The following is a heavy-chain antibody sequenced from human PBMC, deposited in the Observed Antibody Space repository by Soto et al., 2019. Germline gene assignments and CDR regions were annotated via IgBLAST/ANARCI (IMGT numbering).Heavy chain of an antibody. Sequence: SETLSLTCTVSDSPISNYYWGWFRQPPGLGLEWVGYIYYTGTTTYNPSLRSRVTISLDTSKSQFSLKLSSVTAADTAVYYCARAWILTGYYIHDAFDIWGQGTMVTVSS. V-gene: IGHV4-59*01. CDR3: ARAWILTGYYIHDAFDI. CDR1: DSPISNYY. D-gene: IGHD3-9*01. CDR2: IYYTGTT. J-gene: IGHJ3*02.